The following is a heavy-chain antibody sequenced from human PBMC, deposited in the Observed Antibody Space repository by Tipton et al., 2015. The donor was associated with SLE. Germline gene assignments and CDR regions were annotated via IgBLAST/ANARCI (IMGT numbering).Heavy chain of an antibody. CDR3: ARRRYCYDSDGYYYAFFAF. Sequence: QLVQSGAEVKKPGESLKISCKGSGYSFTNYWIGWVRQMPGKGLEWMGIIYPGDSDTRYSPSFQGQVTLSADKSISTAYLQWSSLKASDTAMYYCARRRYCYDSDGYYYAFFAFWGQGTLVTVSS. CDR2: IYPGDSDT. J-gene: IGHJ4*02. V-gene: IGHV5-51*03. D-gene: IGHD3-22*01. CDR1: GYSFTNYW.